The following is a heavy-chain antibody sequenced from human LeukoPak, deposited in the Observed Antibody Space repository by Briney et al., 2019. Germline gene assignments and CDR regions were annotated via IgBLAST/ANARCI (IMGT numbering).Heavy chain of an antibody. CDR2: ISSSSSYI. V-gene: IGHV3-21*01. CDR3: ARGGILDY. Sequence: GGTLRLSCAASGFTFSNYGMSWVRQAPGKGLEWVSSISSSSSYIYYADSVKGRFTISRDNAKNSLYLQMNSLRAEDTAVYYCARGGILDYWGQGTLVTVSS. CDR1: GFTFSNYG. J-gene: IGHJ4*02. D-gene: IGHD3-16*01.